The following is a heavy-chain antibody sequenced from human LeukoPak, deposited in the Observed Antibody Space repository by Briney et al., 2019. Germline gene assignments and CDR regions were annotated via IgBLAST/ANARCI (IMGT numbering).Heavy chain of an antibody. V-gene: IGHV1-69*13. CDR2: IIPIFGTA. J-gene: IGHJ3*01. CDR3: ARSSYSSSSSV. CDR1: EGTFSRYA. Sequence: SVKVSCKASEGTFSRYAISWVRQAPGPGLEWMGGIIPIFGTANYAQKFQGRVTITADESTSTAYMELSSLRAEDTAVYYCARSSYSSSSSVWGQGTMVTVSS. D-gene: IGHD6-6*01.